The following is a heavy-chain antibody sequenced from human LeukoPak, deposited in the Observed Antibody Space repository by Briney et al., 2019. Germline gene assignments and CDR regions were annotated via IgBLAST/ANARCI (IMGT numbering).Heavy chain of an antibody. Sequence: GGSLRLSCAASGFTFRNYAMHWVRQAPGKGLEWVAVIWYDGSNKYYADSVKGRFTISRDNSKNTLYLQMISLRAEDTAIYYCARDRDYYDSSGYYIDEAFDIWGQGTMVTVSS. CDR1: GFTFRNYA. CDR2: IWYDGSNK. CDR3: ARDRDYYDSSGYYIDEAFDI. J-gene: IGHJ3*02. V-gene: IGHV3-33*08. D-gene: IGHD3-22*01.